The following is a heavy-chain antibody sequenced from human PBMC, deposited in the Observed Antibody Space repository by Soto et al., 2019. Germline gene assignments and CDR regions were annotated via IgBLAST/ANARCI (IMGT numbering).Heavy chain of an antibody. J-gene: IGHJ4*02. V-gene: IGHV1-3*05. D-gene: IGHD2-21*02. Sequence: QVQLVQSGAEEKKPGASVKVSCKASGSTFTSYAMHWVRQAPGQRLAWMGWINAGNGNTKYSQKFKGRVTITRDTSASTAYMELSSLRSEATAVYYCARAWVVVTAPDYWGQGTLVTVSS. CDR1: GSTFTSYA. CDR3: ARAWVVVTAPDY. CDR2: INAGNGNT.